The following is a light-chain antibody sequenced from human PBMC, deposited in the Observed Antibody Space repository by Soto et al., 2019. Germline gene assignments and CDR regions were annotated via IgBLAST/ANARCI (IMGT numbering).Light chain of an antibody. CDR3: QSYDGSNPDVV. J-gene: IGLJ2*01. Sequence: NFMLTQPHSVSESPGKTVTISCTGSSGSIATNYVQWYQQRLGSAPTTVIYEDTQRPSGVPERFSGSIDSSSNSASLTISGLKTEDEADYYCQSYDGSNPDVVFGGGTKVTVL. V-gene: IGLV6-57*02. CDR2: EDT. CDR1: SGSIATNY.